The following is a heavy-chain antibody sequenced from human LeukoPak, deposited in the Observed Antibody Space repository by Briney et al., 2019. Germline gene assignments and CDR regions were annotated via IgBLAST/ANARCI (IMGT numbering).Heavy chain of an antibody. Sequence: SVTVSCTASGGTFSSYAISWVRQAPGQGLEWMGGIIPIFGTANYAQKFQGRVTITADKSTSTAYMELSSLRSEDTAVYYCAHQRRGVAVAPPGSFDYWGQGTLVTVSS. CDR1: GGTFSSYA. V-gene: IGHV1-69*06. CDR2: IIPIFGTA. J-gene: IGHJ4*02. CDR3: AHQRRGVAVAPPGSFDY. D-gene: IGHD6-19*01.